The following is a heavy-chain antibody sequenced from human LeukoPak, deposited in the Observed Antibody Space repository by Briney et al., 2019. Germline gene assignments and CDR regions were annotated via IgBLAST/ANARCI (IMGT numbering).Heavy chain of an antibody. CDR3: ARELDSGPCDY. V-gene: IGHV1-18*01. Sequence: ASVKVSCKVSGYTLTELSMHWVRQAPGKGLEWMGWISAYNGNTNYAQKLQGRVTMTTDTSTSTAYMELRSLRSDDTAVYYCARELDSGPCDYWGQGTLVTVSS. D-gene: IGHD1-26*01. J-gene: IGHJ4*02. CDR1: GYTLTELS. CDR2: ISAYNGNT.